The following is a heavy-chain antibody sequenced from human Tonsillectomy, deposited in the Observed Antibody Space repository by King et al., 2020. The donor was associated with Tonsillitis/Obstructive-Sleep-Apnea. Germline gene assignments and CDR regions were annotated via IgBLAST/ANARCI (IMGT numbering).Heavy chain of an antibody. CDR3: TTEDRGATYY. Sequence: EVQLVESGGGLVKPGGSLRLYCAASGFTFSNAWMSWVRQAPGKGLEWVGRIKSKTDGGTTDYAAPVKGRFTISRDDSKNTLYLQMNSLKTEDTAVYYCTTEDRGATYYWGQGTLVTVSS. CDR2: IKSKTDGGTT. D-gene: IGHD1-26*01. V-gene: IGHV3-15*01. J-gene: IGHJ4*02. CDR1: GFTFSNAW.